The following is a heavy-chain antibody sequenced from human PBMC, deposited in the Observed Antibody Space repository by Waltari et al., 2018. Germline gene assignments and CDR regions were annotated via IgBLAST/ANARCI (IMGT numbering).Heavy chain of an antibody. Sequence: QVQLVQSGSEVREPGSSVKVSCKAAGGTFGDYAVSWSRQAPGQGLGWMGGIIPVFGTATSAQNFQGRVTITADESTGTAYIEVHSLRSEDTAVYYCAMGGVPATYWYFDLWGRGTLVTVSS. CDR2: IIPVFGTA. J-gene: IGHJ2*01. CDR1: GGTFGDYA. D-gene: IGHD3-16*01. V-gene: IGHV1-69*01. CDR3: AMGGVPATYWYFDL.